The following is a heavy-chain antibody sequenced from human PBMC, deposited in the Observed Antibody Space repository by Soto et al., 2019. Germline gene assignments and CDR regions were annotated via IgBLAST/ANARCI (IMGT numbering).Heavy chain of an antibody. CDR3: ARDLSYYDSSGSIDY. J-gene: IGHJ4*02. CDR1: GFTFSDYY. Sequence: GGSLRLFCAASGFTFSDYYMSWIRQAPGKGLEWVSYIGSSGSTIYYADSVKGRFTISRDNAKNSLYLQMNSLRAEDTAVYYCARDLSYYDSSGSIDYWGQGTLVTVSS. CDR2: IGSSGSTI. V-gene: IGHV3-11*01. D-gene: IGHD3-22*01.